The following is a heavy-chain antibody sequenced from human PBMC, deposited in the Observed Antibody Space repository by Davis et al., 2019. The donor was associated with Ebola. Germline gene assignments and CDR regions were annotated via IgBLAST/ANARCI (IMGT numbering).Heavy chain of an antibody. J-gene: IGHJ4*02. CDR2: IKSKADGGTT. V-gene: IGHV3-15*01. Sequence: GESLKISRAASGFTLASVWISLVRRAPGKGLEWVGRIKSKADGGTTDYAAPVKGRFTISRDDSTNTLFLHMSSLRGEDTGVYYCTADFLFHQFGIWGQGSLLTVSS. D-gene: IGHD3-3*01. CDR3: TADFLFHQFGI. CDR1: GFTLASVW.